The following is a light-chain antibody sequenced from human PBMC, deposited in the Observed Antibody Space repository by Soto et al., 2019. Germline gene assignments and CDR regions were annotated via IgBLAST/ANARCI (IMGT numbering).Light chain of an antibody. CDR1: QSVSGNY. Sequence: EIVLTQSPGTLSLSPGERATLSCRASQSVSGNYLAWYQQKPGQSPRLLIYGSSDRATGIPDRFSGSGSGTDFTLTITKVEPADFAVYYCHQYGSSPPYTLGQGTKLEMK. CDR2: GSS. J-gene: IGKJ2*01. V-gene: IGKV3-20*01. CDR3: HQYGSSPPYT.